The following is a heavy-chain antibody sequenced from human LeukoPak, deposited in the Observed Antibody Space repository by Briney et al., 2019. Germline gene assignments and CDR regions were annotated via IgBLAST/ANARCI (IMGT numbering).Heavy chain of an antibody. CDR1: GGSISSGDYY. D-gene: IGHD3-9*01. J-gene: IGHJ4*02. Sequence: SETLSLTCTVSGGSISSGDYYWSWIRQPPGKGLEWIGYIYYSGSTYYNPSLKSRVTISVDTSKNQFSLKLSSVTAADTAVYYCARVGAKGVLRYFDWLSTGYYFDYWGQRTLVTVSS. CDR2: IYYSGST. V-gene: IGHV4-30-4*08. CDR3: ARVGAKGVLRYFDWLSTGYYFDY.